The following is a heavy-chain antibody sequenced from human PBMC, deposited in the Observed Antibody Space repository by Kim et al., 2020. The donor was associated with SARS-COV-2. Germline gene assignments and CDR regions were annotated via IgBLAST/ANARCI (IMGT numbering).Heavy chain of an antibody. CDR3: ARRLDD. V-gene: IGHV3-48*01. Sequence: STTKNSTNSVKGRFTISRDNAKTVLYLQMNGLRAEDAAVYYCARRLDDWGQGTMVTVSS. CDR2: STTK. J-gene: IGHJ4*02.